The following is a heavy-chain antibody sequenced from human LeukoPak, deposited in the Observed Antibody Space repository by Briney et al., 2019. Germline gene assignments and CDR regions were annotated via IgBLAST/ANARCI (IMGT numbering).Heavy chain of an antibody. CDR3: ANESPHFDY. CDR2: ISGSGGST. Sequence: GGSLRLSCAASGFTFTSYAMSCVRQAPGKGLGWVSVISGSGGSTYYVDSVKGRFTISRDNSKNTLYLQMNRLRAEETAVYYCANESPHFDYWGQGTLVTVSS. J-gene: IGHJ4*02. CDR1: GFTFTSYA. V-gene: IGHV3-23*01.